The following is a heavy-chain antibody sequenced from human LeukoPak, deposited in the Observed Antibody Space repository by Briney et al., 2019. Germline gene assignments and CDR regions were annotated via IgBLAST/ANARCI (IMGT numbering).Heavy chain of an antibody. J-gene: IGHJ4*02. Sequence: PSETLSLTCTVSGGSISSYYWSWIRQPPGKGLEWIGYIYYSWSTNYNPSLKSRVTISVDTSKNQFSLKLSSVTAADTAVYYCARREYSSGWYYFDYWGQGTLVTVSS. CDR1: GGSISSYY. CDR2: IYYSWST. D-gene: IGHD6-19*01. V-gene: IGHV4-59*01. CDR3: ARREYSSGWYYFDY.